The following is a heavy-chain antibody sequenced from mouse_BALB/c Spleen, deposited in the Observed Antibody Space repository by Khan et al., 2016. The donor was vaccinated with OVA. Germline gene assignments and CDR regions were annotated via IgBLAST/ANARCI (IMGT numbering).Heavy chain of an antibody. D-gene: IGHD2-3*01. J-gene: IGHJ1*01. Sequence: EVELVESGGGLVKPGGSLKLSCAASGFTFSSYAMSWVRQTPEKRLEWVATISSGGSYTYYPDSVKGRFTISRDNAKNTLYLQMSSLRSEDTAMDYCARVDGYYRYFDVWGAGTTVTVSS. CDR2: ISSGGSYT. V-gene: IGHV5-9-1*01. CDR1: GFTFSSYA. CDR3: ARVDGYYRYFDV.